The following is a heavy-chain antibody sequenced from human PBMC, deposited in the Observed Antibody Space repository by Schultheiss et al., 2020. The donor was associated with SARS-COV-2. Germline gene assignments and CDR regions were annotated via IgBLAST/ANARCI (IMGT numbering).Heavy chain of an antibody. Sequence: SETLSLTCAVYGGSFSDYYWSWIRQPPGKGLEWIGEINHSGSTYYNPSLKSRVTISVDTSKNQFSLKLSSVTAADTAVYYCATFRGVATIGVGYYYYYGMDVWGQGTTVTVSS. J-gene: IGHJ6*02. D-gene: IGHD5-12*01. V-gene: IGHV4-34*09. CDR1: GGSFSDYY. CDR2: INHSGST. CDR3: ATFRGVATIGVGYYYYYGMDV.